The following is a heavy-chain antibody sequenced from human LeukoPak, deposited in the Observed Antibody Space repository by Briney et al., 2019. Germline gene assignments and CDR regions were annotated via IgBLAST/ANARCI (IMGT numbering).Heavy chain of an antibody. J-gene: IGHJ4*02. CDR2: INHSGST. Sequence: SETLSLTCTVSGGSISSYYWSWIRQPPGKGLEWIGEINHSGSTNYNPSLKSRVTISVDTSKNQFSLKLSSVTAADTAVYYCASGTGARRYWGQGTLVTVSS. D-gene: IGHD1-26*01. CDR3: ASGTGARRY. CDR1: GGSISSYY. V-gene: IGHV4-34*01.